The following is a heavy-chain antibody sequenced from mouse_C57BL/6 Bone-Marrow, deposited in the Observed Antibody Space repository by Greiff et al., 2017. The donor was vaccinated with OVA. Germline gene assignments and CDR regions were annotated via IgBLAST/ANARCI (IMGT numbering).Heavy chain of an antibody. CDR1: GYSITSGYD. CDR3: ARELRFYYFDY. J-gene: IGHJ2*01. V-gene: IGHV3-1*01. CDR2: ISYSGST. Sequence: EVQLQESGPGMVKPSQSLSLTCTVTGYSITSGYDWHWIRHFPGNKLEWMGYISYSGSTNYNPSLKSRLSITHDTSKNHFFLKLNSVTTEDTATYYCARELRFYYFDYWGQGTTLTVSS. D-gene: IGHD1-1*01.